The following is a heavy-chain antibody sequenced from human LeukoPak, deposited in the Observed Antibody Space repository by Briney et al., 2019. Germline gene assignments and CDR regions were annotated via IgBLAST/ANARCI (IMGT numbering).Heavy chain of an antibody. CDR1: GFTFSSYW. V-gene: IGHV3-7*01. CDR3: ARDRRYFVVVPAANDY. D-gene: IGHD2-2*01. Sequence: PGGSLRLSWAASGFTFSSYWMSWVRQAPGKGLEWVANIKQDGSEKYYVDSVKGRFTISRDNAKNSLYLQMNSLRAEDTAVYYCARDRRYFVVVPAANDYWGQGTLVTVSS. J-gene: IGHJ4*02. CDR2: IKQDGSEK.